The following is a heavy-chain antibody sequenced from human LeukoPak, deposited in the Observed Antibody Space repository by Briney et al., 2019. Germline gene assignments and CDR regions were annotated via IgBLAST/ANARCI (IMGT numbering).Heavy chain of an antibody. D-gene: IGHD3-10*01. V-gene: IGHV3-9*03. CDR2: ISWNSGSI. CDR1: GFTFDDYA. J-gene: IGHJ4*02. CDR3: AEGGSGGAHFDY. Sequence: GGSLRLSCAASGFTFDDYAMHWVRQAPGKGLEWVSGISWNSGSIGYADSVKGRFTISRDNAKNSLYLQMNSLGAEDMALYYCAEGGSGGAHFDYWGQGTLVTVSS.